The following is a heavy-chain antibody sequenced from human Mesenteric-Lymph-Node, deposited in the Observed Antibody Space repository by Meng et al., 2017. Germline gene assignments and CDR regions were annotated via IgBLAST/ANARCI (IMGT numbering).Heavy chain of an antibody. Sequence: GESLKISCAASGFTFNTYAMSWVRQAPGKGLEWVSSISGNGGSTYHADSVKGRFTISRDNSKNTLYLQMNSLRAEDTAVYYCARSTVTTTILSYYYGMDVWGQGTTVTVSS. CDR1: GFTFNTYA. CDR2: ISGNGGST. J-gene: IGHJ6*02. D-gene: IGHD4-17*01. CDR3: ARSTVTTTILSYYYGMDV. V-gene: IGHV3-23*01.